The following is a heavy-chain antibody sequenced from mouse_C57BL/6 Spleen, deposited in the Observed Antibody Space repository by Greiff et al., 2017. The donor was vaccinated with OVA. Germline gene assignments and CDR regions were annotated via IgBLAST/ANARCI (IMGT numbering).Heavy chain of an antibody. CDR3: ARSDYGSSDWYFDV. D-gene: IGHD1-1*01. CDR1: GFSFTGYY. Sequence: VQLKQSGPELVKPGASVKISCKASGFSFTGYYMNWVKQSPEKSLEWIGEINPSTGGTTYNQKFKAKATLTVDKSSSTAYMQLKSLTSEDSAVYNCARSDYGSSDWYFDVWGTGTTVTVSS. V-gene: IGHV1-42*01. CDR2: INPSTGGT. J-gene: IGHJ1*03.